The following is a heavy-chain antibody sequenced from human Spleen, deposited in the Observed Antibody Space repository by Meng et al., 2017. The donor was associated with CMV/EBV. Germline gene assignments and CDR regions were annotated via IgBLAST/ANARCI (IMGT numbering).Heavy chain of an antibody. D-gene: IGHD4-17*01. J-gene: IGHJ4*02. CDR3: ARAKGGDYGDDAVDY. Sequence: GSISSGGYYWNWIRQPPGKGLEWIGYIYESGHSYYNPSLKSRVTISIDTSKNQFSVRLSSVTASDTAVYYCARAKGGDYGDDAVDYWGQGTLVTVSS. V-gene: IGHV4-30-4*08. CDR2: IYESGHS. CDR1: GSISSGGYY.